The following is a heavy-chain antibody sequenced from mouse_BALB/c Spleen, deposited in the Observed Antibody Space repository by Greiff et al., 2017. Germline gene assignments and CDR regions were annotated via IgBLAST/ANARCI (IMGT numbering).Heavy chain of an antibody. CDR3: VRQLGLAY. J-gene: IGHJ3*01. D-gene: IGHD3-1*01. V-gene: IGHV10-1*02. CDR2: IRSKSNNYAT. CDR1: GFTFNTYA. Sequence: EVQLVESGGGLVQPKGSLKLSCAASGFTFNTYAMNWVRQAPGKGLEWVARIRSKSNNYATYYADSVKDRFTISRDDSQSMLYLQMNNLKTEDTAMYYCVRQLGLAYWGQGTLVTVSA.